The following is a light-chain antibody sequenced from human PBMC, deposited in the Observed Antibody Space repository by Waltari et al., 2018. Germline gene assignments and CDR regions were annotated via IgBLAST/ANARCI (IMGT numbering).Light chain of an antibody. CDR2: AAS. CDR1: QIMDNY. Sequence: RASQIMDNYGNWYQQRPGKAPKLLIFAASRLQSGVPARFSGSGSGTEFTLSISTLQPEDFATYFCQQSDSVPRTFGQGTRVEI. J-gene: IGKJ1*01. CDR3: QQSDSVPRT. V-gene: IGKV1-39*01.